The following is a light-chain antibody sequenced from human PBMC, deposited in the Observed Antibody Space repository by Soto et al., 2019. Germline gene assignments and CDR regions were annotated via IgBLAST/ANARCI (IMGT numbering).Light chain of an antibody. Sequence: EIVLTRSPGTLSLSPGERATLSCRASQTISSSHLAWYQQKPGQAPRLLIYGASSRATDIPDRFSGSGSGADFTLTISRLKPEDFAVYYCQHYDSSLRTFGPGTKVEIK. J-gene: IGKJ1*01. CDR2: GAS. CDR3: QHYDSSLRT. CDR1: QTISSSH. V-gene: IGKV3-20*01.